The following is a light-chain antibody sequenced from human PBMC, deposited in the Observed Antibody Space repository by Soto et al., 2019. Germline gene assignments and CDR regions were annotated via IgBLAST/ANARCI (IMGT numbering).Light chain of an antibody. CDR3: QQYNNWPL. CDR1: QGISNY. CDR2: AAS. J-gene: IGKJ5*01. V-gene: IGKV1-27*01. Sequence: IQMTQSPSSLSASVGDRVTITCRASQGISNYLAWYQQKPGKVPKLLIYAASTLQSGVPSRFSGSGSGTEFTLTISSLQSEDFAVYYCQQYNNWPLFGQGTRLETK.